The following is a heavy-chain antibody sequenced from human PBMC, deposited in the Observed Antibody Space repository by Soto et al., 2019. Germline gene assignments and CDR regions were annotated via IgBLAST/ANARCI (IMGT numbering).Heavy chain of an antibody. J-gene: IGHJ3*02. CDR2: IKQDGSEK. CDR1: GFTFSSYW. CDR3: ARDRPKYYDFWSGYYSAAFDI. D-gene: IGHD3-3*01. V-gene: IGHV3-7*01. Sequence: PGGSLRLSCAASGFTFSSYWMSWVRQAPGKGLEWVANIKQDGSEKYYVDSVKGRFTISRDNAKNSLYLQMNSLRAEDTAVYYCARDRPKYYDFWSGYYSAAFDIWGQGTMVTVSS.